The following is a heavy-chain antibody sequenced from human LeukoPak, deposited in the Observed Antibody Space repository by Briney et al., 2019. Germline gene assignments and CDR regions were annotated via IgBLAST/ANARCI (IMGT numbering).Heavy chain of an antibody. CDR1: AAAFSSYA. D-gene: IGHD5-18*01. CDR2: FITIFGTA. CDR3: ASPRPGYSYRLALYY. Sequence: GASVTLSCKASAAAFSSYAISWVRQAPGQGLEWMGGFITIFGTANYAQTVSGRVTFTASKYTGTASMELSSLRSEETAVYYCASPRPGYSYRLALYYWGQGTLVTVSS. V-gene: IGHV1-69*06. J-gene: IGHJ4*02.